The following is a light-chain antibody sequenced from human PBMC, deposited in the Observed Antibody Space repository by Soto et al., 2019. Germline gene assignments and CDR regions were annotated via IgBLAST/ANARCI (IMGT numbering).Light chain of an antibody. J-gene: IGLJ1*01. CDR1: SSDVGGYNY. CDR3: SSYTSSSTYV. CDR2: EVS. V-gene: IGLV2-14*01. Sequence: QSVLTQPASVSGSPGQSITISCTGTSSDVGGYNYVSWYQQYPGKAPKLMIYEVSNRPSGVSNRFSGSKSGNTASLTISGLQAEDEADYYCSSYTSSSTYVFGTGTKVTV.